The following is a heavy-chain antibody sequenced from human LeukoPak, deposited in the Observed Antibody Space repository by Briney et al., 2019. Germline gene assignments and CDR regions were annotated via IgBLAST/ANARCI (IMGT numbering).Heavy chain of an antibody. J-gene: IGHJ6*02. CDR3: ARSKQFGGVSYYYYYGMDV. Sequence: PGRSLRLSCAASGFTFSSYAMHWVRQAPGKGLEWVAVISYDGSNKYYADSVKGRFTISRDNSKNTLYLQMNSLRAEDTAVYYCARSKQFGGVSYYYYYGMDVWGQGTTVTVSS. D-gene: IGHD3-16*01. CDR2: ISYDGSNK. CDR1: GFTFSSYA. V-gene: IGHV3-30-3*01.